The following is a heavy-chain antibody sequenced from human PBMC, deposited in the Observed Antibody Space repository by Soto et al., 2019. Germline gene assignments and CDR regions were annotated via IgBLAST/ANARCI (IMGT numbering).Heavy chain of an antibody. Sequence: PGGSLRLSCAVSGFTFGTYGMHWVRQAPGKGLEWVAFITHDGVNIYYADSMKGRFIISRNNSKNTLYLQMNSLRPDDTAVYYCAKDLSPLVREPGGMDVWGQGTMVTVSS. J-gene: IGHJ6*02. CDR1: GFTFGTYG. CDR2: ITHDGVNI. D-gene: IGHD2-2*01. CDR3: AKDLSPLVREPGGMDV. V-gene: IGHV3-30*02.